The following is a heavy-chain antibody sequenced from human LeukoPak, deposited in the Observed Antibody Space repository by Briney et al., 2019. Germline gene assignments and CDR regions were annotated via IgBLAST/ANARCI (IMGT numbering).Heavy chain of an antibody. Sequence: PSETLSLTCTVSGGSISSSSYYWGWIRQPPGKGLEWIGSIYYSGSTYYNPSLKSRVTISVDTSKNQFSLKLSSVTAADTAVYYCARAPYDYGDYVDWFDSWGQGTLVTVSS. CDR2: IYYSGST. CDR1: GGSISSSSYY. D-gene: IGHD4-17*01. CDR3: ARAPYDYGDYVDWFDS. V-gene: IGHV4-39*01. J-gene: IGHJ5*01.